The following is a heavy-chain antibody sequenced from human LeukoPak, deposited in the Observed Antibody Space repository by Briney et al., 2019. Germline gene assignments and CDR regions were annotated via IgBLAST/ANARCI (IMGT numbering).Heavy chain of an antibody. CDR2: IRGNGADT. CDR1: GFTFSIYA. V-gene: IGHV3-23*01. D-gene: IGHD3-22*01. Sequence: GGSLRLSCAASGFTFSIYAMSWVRQAPGKGLEWVAAIRGNGADTYYADSVKGRFTSSRDNAKNSVYLQMNSLRAEDTAVYYCARSSGYPFFDYWGQGTLVTVSS. CDR3: ARSSGYPFFDY. J-gene: IGHJ4*02.